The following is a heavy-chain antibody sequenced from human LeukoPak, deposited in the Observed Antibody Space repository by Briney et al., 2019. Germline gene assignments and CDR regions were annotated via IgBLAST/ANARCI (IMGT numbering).Heavy chain of an antibody. CDR3: ARDGSGLSGGWCYFDY. CDR2: ISSKGDST. Sequence: AGGSLRLSCAASGFTFSNYAMQWVRQAPGEGVEYVSAISSKGDSTYYANSVKGRFTISRDNSKNMLYLQMGSLRAEDMAVYYCARDGSGLSGGWCYFDYGGQGTLVTVSS. V-gene: IGHV3-64*01. D-gene: IGHD3-10*01. CDR1: GFTFSNYA. J-gene: IGHJ4*02.